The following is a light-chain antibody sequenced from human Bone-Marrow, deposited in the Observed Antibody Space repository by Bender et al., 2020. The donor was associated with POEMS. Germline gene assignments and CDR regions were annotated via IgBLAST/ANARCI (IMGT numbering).Light chain of an antibody. Sequence: QSALTQPASVSGSPGQSITITCTGSSFDIGGNNYVSWYQHHPGKAPKLLIFDVTHRPSGVSSRFSGSKSGDTASLTISGLQAEDEADYFCASHTNTNNLRVFGTGTKVTVL. J-gene: IGLJ1*01. CDR3: ASHTNTNNLRV. CDR2: DVT. CDR1: SFDIGGNNY. V-gene: IGLV2-14*03.